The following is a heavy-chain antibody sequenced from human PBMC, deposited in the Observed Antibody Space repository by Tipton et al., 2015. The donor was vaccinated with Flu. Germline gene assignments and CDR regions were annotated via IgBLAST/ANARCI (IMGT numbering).Heavy chain of an antibody. J-gene: IGHJ4*02. V-gene: IGHV3-7*01. Sequence: SLRLSCAASGFAFSIDWMSWVRQAPGKGLEWVANIKEDGSQKYYVDSVRGRFTISRDNGKSLVYLQMDSLRVEDTATYYCARAGWGGYNSRASWGQGTQVIVPS. D-gene: IGHD5-24*01. CDR1: GFAFSIDW. CDR2: IKEDGSQK. CDR3: ARAGWGGYNSRAS.